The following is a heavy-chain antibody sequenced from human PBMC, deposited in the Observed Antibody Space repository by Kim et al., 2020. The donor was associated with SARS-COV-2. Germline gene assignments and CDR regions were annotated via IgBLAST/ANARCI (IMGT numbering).Heavy chain of an antibody. CDR1: GYTFTNYA. CDR3: ARGGGPLRFLEWLLGYFDA. J-gene: IGHJ5*02. D-gene: IGHD3-3*01. V-gene: IGHV1-3*01. CDR2: INAGTGNT. Sequence: ASVKVSCKASGYTFTNYAMHWVRQAPGQRLEWMGWINAGTGNTEYSQKFQGRVTITRDTSATTVYMELSSLRSEDTAVYYCARGGGPLRFLEWLLGYFDAWGRGTLVTVSS.